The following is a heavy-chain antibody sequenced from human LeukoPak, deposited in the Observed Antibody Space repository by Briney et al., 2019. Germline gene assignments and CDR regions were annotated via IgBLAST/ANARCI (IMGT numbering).Heavy chain of an antibody. J-gene: IGHJ3*02. V-gene: IGHV4-4*07. CDR1: GGSISSYY. Sequence: SETLSLTCTVSGGSISSYYWSWIRQPAGKGLEWIGRIYTSGSTNYNPSLKSRVTMSVDTSKNQFSLKLSSVTAADTAVYYCARDLGDFWSGPAPGEAFDIWGQGTMVTVSS. D-gene: IGHD3-3*01. CDR3: ARDLGDFWSGPAPGEAFDI. CDR2: IYTSGST.